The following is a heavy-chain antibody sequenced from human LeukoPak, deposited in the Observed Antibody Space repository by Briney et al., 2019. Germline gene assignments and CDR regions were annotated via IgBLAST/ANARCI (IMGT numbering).Heavy chain of an antibody. J-gene: IGHJ4*02. CDR2: ISGSGGST. CDR3: AKWSRPSRARNFDY. CDR1: GFTFSSYA. D-gene: IGHD1-14*01. V-gene: IGHV3-23*01. Sequence: PGGSLRLSCAASGFTFSSYAMSWVRQAPGKGLEWVSAISGSGGSTYYADSVKGRFTISRDNSKNTLYLQMNSLRAEDMAVYYCAKWSRPSRARNFDYWGQGTLVTVSS.